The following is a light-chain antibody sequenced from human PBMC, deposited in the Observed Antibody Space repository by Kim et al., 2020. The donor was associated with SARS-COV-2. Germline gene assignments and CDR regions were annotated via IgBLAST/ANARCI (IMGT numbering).Light chain of an antibody. Sequence: ASVKVTCTLSSGHDDHAIAWHQQQPEKGPRYLMKVNSDGSHFKGDGIPDRFSGSSSGAERYLTISSLQSEDEADYYCQTWGTAIVVFGGGTQLTVL. CDR2: VNSDGSH. CDR1: SGHDDHA. V-gene: IGLV4-69*01. J-gene: IGLJ2*01. CDR3: QTWGTAIVV.